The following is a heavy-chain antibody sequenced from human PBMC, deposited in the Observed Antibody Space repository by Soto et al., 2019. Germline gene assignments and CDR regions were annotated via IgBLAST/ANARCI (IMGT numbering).Heavy chain of an antibody. CDR1: GFTFSDYY. Sequence: GGSLRLSCAASGFTFSDYYMSWIRQAPGKGLEWVSYISSSSYTNYADSVKGRFTISRDNAKNSLYLQMNSLRAEDTAVYYCARALHYYDSSGYRPGAFDIWGQGTMVTVSS. V-gene: IGHV3-11*06. CDR2: ISSSSYT. CDR3: ARALHYYDSSGYRPGAFDI. D-gene: IGHD3-22*01. J-gene: IGHJ3*02.